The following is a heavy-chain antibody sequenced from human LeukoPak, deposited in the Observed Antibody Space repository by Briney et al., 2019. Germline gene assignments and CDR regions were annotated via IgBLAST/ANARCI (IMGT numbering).Heavy chain of an antibody. V-gene: IGHV4-59*08. CDR3: ARNTANWYFDL. Sequence: SETLSLTCTVSGDSISSYYWSWIRQPPVKGLEWIGYIYYSGSTNYNPSLKSRVTISVDTSKNQFSLKLNSVTAADTAVYYCARNTANWYFDLWGRGTLVTVSS. CDR2: IYYSGST. CDR1: GDSISSYY. J-gene: IGHJ2*01.